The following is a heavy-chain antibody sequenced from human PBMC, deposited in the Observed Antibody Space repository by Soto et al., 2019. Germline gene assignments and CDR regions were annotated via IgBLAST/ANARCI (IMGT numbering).Heavy chain of an antibody. Sequence: DVQVVESGGALVQPGGSLRLSCVASGFSLSNYGMNWFRRVPGKGLEWLSDMRSNGNDIYYSDSVRGRVSVSRDTAENALYPQINNVRAEDTAVYHCARGPGTGLIYAGGDMDVWGEGTPVTVSS. CDR3: ARGPGTGLIYAGGDMDV. CDR1: GFSLSNYG. J-gene: IGHJ6*03. D-gene: IGHD2-8*01. V-gene: IGHV3-48*04. CDR2: MRSNGNDI.